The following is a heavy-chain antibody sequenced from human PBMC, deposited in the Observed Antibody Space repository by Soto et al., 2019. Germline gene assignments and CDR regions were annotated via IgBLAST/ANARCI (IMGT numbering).Heavy chain of an antibody. J-gene: IGHJ5*02. D-gene: IGHD4-17*01. CDR2: IYYSGSTNT. Sequence: SETLSLTCTVPGSSFSSYYWSWIRQPPGRGLEWIGHIYYSGSTNTNYNPSLKSRVSISVDTSKNQFSLTLSSVTAADTAVYYCARDHGDYVLNWFDPWGQGTLVTVS. CDR3: ARDHGDYVLNWFDP. CDR1: GSSFSSYY. V-gene: IGHV4-59*01.